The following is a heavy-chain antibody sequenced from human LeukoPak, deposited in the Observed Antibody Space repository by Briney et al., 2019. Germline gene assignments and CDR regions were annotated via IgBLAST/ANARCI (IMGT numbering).Heavy chain of an antibody. CDR3: ARGALEWLLSYYYYYYMDV. J-gene: IGHJ6*03. CDR2: MNPNSGNT. CDR1: GYTFTSYD. D-gene: IGHD3-3*01. Sequence: VASVKVSCKASGYTFTSYDINWVRQATRQGLEWMGWMNPNSGNTGYAQKFQGRVTITRNTSISTAYMELSSLRSEDTAVYYCARGALEWLLSYYYYYYMDVWGKGTTVTVSS. V-gene: IGHV1-8*03.